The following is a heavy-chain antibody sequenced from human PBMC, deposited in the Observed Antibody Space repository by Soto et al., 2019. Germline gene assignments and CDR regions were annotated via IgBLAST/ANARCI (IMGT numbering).Heavy chain of an antibody. J-gene: IGHJ4*02. CDR1: GGSISSYY. CDR3: ALAAADTGLFDY. CDR2: IYYSGST. Sequence: SETLSLTCTVSGGSISSYYWSWIRQPPGKGLEWIGYIYYSGSTNYNPSLKSRVTISVDTSKNQFSLKLSSVTAADTAVYYCALAAADTGLFDYWSQGTLVTVSS. D-gene: IGHD6-13*01. V-gene: IGHV4-59*01.